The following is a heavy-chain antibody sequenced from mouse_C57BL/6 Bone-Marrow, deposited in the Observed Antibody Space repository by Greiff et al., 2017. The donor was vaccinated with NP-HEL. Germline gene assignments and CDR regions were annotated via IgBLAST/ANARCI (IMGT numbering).Heavy chain of an antibody. Sequence: QVQLQQPGAELVRPGTSVKLSCKASGYTFTSYWMHWVKQRPGQGLEWIGVIDPSDSYTNYNQKFKGKATLTVDTSSSTASMQLSSLTSEDSAVYYCARTPYYYGSSGLIAYWGQGTLVTVSA. J-gene: IGHJ3*01. CDR1: GYTFTSYW. V-gene: IGHV1-59*01. CDR2: IDPSDSYT. D-gene: IGHD1-1*01. CDR3: ARTPYYYGSSGLIAY.